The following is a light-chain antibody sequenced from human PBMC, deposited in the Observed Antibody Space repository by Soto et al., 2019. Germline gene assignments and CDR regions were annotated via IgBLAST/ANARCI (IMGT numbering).Light chain of an antibody. CDR1: QSVSSY. CDR2: AAS. CDR3: HQRLNRYPIT. J-gene: IGKJ5*01. V-gene: IGKV3-11*01. Sequence: LTQSPSTLSASLGDRVTLSCRASQSVSSYLAWYQQKPGQAPRILIFAASSSATGSPDRFSGSGSGTDFTLTITSREHEDFVGYFCHQRLNRYPITFGQGTRLEI.